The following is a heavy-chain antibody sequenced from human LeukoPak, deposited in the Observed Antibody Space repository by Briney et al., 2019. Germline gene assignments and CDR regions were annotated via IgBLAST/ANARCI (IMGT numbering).Heavy chain of an antibody. CDR3: ARVPWQLVPTTYYYYYMDV. CDR1: GFTFSDYY. V-gene: IGHV3-11*04. J-gene: IGHJ6*03. CDR2: ISSSGSTI. Sequence: GGSPRLSCAASGFTFSDYYMSWIRQAPGKGLEWVSYISSSGSTIYYADSVKGRFTISRDNAKNSLYLQMNGLRAEDTAVYYCARVPWQLVPTTYYYYYMDVWGKGTTVTVSS. D-gene: IGHD6-6*01.